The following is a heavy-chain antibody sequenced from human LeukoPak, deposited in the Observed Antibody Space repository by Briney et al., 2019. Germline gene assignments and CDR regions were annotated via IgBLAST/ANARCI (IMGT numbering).Heavy chain of an antibody. Sequence: SETLSLTCTVSGGSISRHYWSWIRQPPGKGLEWIGYIYYSGSTNYNPSLKSRVTISVDTSKNQFSLKLSSVTAADTAVYYCARLPFSSSWYWFDPWGQGTLVTVSS. J-gene: IGHJ5*02. D-gene: IGHD6-13*01. CDR1: GGSISRHY. CDR3: ARLPFSSSWYWFDP. V-gene: IGHV4-59*11. CDR2: IYYSGST.